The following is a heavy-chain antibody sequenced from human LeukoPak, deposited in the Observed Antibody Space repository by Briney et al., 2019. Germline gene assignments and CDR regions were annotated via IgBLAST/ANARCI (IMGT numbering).Heavy chain of an antibody. CDR1: GFTFSSSW. CDR3: ARDRRAHGY. J-gene: IGHJ4*02. CDR2: IKEDGSEK. V-gene: IGHV3-7*03. Sequence: GGSLRLSCEASGFTFSSSWMTWVRQAPGKGLEWVANIKEDGSEKYYVDFVEGRFTISRDNAKNSLYLQMNSLRAEDTAVYYCARDRRAHGYWGQGTLVTVSS.